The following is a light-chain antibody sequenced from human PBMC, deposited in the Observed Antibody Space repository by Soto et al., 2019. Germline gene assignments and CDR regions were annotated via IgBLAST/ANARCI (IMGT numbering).Light chain of an antibody. V-gene: IGLV3-21*02. CDR1: NIGTKS. CDR2: DDR. J-gene: IGLJ3*02. CDR3: QVWESGSDHPV. Sequence: SYELTQPPSVSVAPGQTARFTCGGNNIGTKSVHWYQQKPGQAPVLVVYDDRDRPSGIPERFSGSNSGDTATLTISRVEAGDEADYYCQVWESGSDHPVFGGGTKVTVL.